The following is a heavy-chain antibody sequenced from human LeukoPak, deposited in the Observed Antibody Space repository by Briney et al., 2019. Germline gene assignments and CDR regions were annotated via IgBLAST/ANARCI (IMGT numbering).Heavy chain of an antibody. Sequence: PGESLKTSCKGSGYSFTSYWIGWVRQMPGKGLEWMGIIYPGDSDTRYSPSFQGQVTISADKSISTAYLQWSSLKASDTAMYYCARVNYDFWSGYYTGTYYFDYWGQGTLVTVSS. J-gene: IGHJ4*02. CDR2: IYPGDSDT. V-gene: IGHV5-51*01. CDR3: ARVNYDFWSGYYTGTYYFDY. CDR1: GYSFTSYW. D-gene: IGHD3-3*01.